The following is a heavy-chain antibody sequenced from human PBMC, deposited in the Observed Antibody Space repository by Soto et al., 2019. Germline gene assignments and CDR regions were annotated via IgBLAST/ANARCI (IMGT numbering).Heavy chain of an antibody. J-gene: IGHJ6*02. D-gene: IGHD3-10*01. CDR1: GYSFTSYW. CDR3: ARLLTVARINYSGVDV. V-gene: IGHV5-10-1*01. CDR2: IDPSDSYT. Sequence: GESLKISCKGSGYSFTSYWISWVRQMPGKGLEWMGRIDPSDSYTNYSPSFQGHVTISADKSISTAYLQWSSLTAADTAVYYCARLLTVARINYSGVDVWGQGTTVTVSS.